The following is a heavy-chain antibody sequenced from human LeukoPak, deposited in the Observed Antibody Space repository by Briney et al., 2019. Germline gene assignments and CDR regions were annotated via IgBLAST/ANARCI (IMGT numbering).Heavy chain of an antibody. Sequence: SETLSLTCTVSGGSISNYHWGWIRQPPGKGLEWIGSIYHSGSTYYNPSLKSRVTISVDTSKNQFSLKLSSVTAADTAVYYCARVYVAGYFDYWGRGTLVTVSS. J-gene: IGHJ4*02. CDR2: IYHSGST. D-gene: IGHD6-19*01. V-gene: IGHV4-38-2*02. CDR1: GGSISNYH. CDR3: ARVYVAGYFDY.